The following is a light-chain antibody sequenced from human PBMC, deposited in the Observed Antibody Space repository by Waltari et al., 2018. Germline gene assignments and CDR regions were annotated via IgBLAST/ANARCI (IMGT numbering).Light chain of an antibody. CDR3: TSYTRSSTWV. Sequence: QSALTPPASVSGSPGKSIPISCTGTSSDVGGYNYVPWYQHHPGKAPKLMIYEVINRPSGVSNRFYGSKSGNTASLTISGLQAEDEADYYCTSYTRSSTWVFGGGTKLTVL. J-gene: IGLJ3*02. V-gene: IGLV2-14*01. CDR2: EVI. CDR1: SSDVGGYNY.